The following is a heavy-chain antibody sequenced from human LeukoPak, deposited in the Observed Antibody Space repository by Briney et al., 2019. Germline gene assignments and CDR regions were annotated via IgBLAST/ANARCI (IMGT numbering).Heavy chain of an antibody. CDR1: GVSFSSYG. D-gene: IGHD1-26*01. V-gene: IGHV3-23*01. CDR3: AKDPRANYFATSVYFAY. Sequence: GGSLRLSCVVSGVSFSSYGMSWVRQAPGKGLEWVSGISGSADNTYYADSVKGRFTISRDNSKNTLYLQMNSLRAEDTAVYYCAKDPRANYFATSVYFAYWGQGTLVTVSS. J-gene: IGHJ4*02. CDR2: ISGSADNT.